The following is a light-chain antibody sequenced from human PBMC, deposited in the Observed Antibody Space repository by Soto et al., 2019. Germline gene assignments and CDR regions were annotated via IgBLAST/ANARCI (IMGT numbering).Light chain of an antibody. Sequence: DIQMTQSPSFLSASVGDRVTITCRASQSISSYLNWYQQKQGKAPKLLLYAASSLQSGVASKFSGSGSGTDITLTISSLQPEDFAPYYSQQSYSTPHTFGQGTKLEIK. J-gene: IGKJ2*01. CDR3: QQSYSTPHT. CDR2: AAS. CDR1: QSISSY. V-gene: IGKV1-39*01.